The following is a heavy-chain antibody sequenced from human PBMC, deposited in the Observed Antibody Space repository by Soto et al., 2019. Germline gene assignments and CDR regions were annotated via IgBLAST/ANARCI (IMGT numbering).Heavy chain of an antibody. J-gene: IGHJ6*02. CDR3: VKSSRGDITASRGMEV. V-gene: IGHV3-64D*06. Sequence: PGGSLRLSCSASGFTFSSFAMHWVRQAPGKGLEYVSAISNNGGTTYYPDSVKDRFTISRDNSKNTLYLQVNSLRTEDTAVYYCVKSSRGDITASRGMEVWGQGTTVTVSS. D-gene: IGHD3-10*01. CDR1: GFTFSSFA. CDR2: ISNNGGTT.